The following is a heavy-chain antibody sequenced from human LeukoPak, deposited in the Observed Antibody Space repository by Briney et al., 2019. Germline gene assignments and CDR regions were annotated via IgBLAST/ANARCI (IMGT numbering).Heavy chain of an antibody. CDR2: INPNSGGT. CDR1: GYTFTGYY. CDR3: ARDHWNSDAFDI. Sequence: ASVKVSCKASGYTFTGYYMHWVRQAPGQGLEWMGWINPNSGGTNYAQKFQGRVTMTRDTSISTAYMELSRLRSDDTAVYCCARDHWNSDAFDIWGQGTMVTVSS. J-gene: IGHJ3*02. V-gene: IGHV1-2*02. D-gene: IGHD1/OR15-1a*01.